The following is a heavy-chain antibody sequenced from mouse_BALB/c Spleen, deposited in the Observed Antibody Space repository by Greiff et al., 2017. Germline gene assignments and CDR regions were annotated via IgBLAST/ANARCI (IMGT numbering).Heavy chain of an antibody. V-gene: IGHV5-9-3*01. Sequence: EVQGVESGGGLVKPGGSLKLSCAASGFTFSSYAMSWVRQTPEKRLEWVATISSGGSYTYYPDSVKGRFTISRDNAKNTLYLQMSSLRSEDTAMYYCARQGPSQGYWYFDVWGAGTTVTVSS. CDR2: ISSGGSYT. CDR3: ARQGPSQGYWYFDV. CDR1: GFTFSSYA. J-gene: IGHJ1*01. D-gene: IGHD3-3*01.